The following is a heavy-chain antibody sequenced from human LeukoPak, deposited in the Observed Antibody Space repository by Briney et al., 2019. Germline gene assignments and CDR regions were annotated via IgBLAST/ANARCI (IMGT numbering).Heavy chain of an antibody. D-gene: IGHD1-26*01. V-gene: IGHV4-39*07. Sequence: SETLSLTCTVSGGSISNNNYYWAWIRQPPGKGLECIGSIYYSGSPYYNPSLKSRVTISVDTSKNQFSLRLSSVTAADTAVYYCARYSGSYSDWGQGILVTVSS. CDR1: GGSISNNNYY. CDR3: ARYSGSYSD. J-gene: IGHJ4*02. CDR2: IYYSGSP.